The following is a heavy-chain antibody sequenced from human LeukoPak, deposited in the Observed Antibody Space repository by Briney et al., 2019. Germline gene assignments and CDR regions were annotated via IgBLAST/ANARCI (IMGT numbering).Heavy chain of an antibody. CDR3: ARGLGFLEWFPNMDV. CDR1: GGSISSHY. V-gene: IGHV4-59*11. Sequence: PSETLSLTCTVSGGSISSHYWSWIRQPPGKGLEWIGYIYYSGSTNYNPSLKSRVTISVDTSKNQFSLKLSSVTAADTAVYYCARGLGFLEWFPNMDVWGKGTTVTVSS. D-gene: IGHD3-3*01. J-gene: IGHJ6*03. CDR2: IYYSGST.